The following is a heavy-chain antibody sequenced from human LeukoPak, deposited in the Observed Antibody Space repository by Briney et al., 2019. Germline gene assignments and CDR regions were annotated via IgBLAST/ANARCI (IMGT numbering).Heavy chain of an antibody. J-gene: IGHJ4*02. CDR3: ARDNASGNFFDY. V-gene: IGHV3-33*01. CDR1: GFTFSAHG. D-gene: IGHD6-19*01. Sequence: GGSLRLSCAASGFTFSAHGMYWVRQAPGTGLEGMAVIWYDGSKEYYADSVKGRFSISRDNSQNTLFLQMNSPRAEDTAVYYCARDNASGNFFDYWGQGALVTVSS. CDR2: IWYDGSKE.